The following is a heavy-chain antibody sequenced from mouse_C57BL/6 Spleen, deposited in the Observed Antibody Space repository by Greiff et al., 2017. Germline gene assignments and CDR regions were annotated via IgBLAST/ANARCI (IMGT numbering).Heavy chain of an antibody. Sequence: EVQLQQSGPELVKPGASVKIPCKASGYTFTDYNMDWVKQSHGKSLEWIGDINPNNGGTIYNQKFKGKATLTVDKSSSTAYMELRSLTSEDTAVYDCARSAGSSYWSYFDYWGQGTTLTVAS. D-gene: IGHD1-1*01. CDR3: ARSAGSSYWSYFDY. CDR2: INPNNGGT. CDR1: GYTFTDYN. V-gene: IGHV1-18*01. J-gene: IGHJ2*01.